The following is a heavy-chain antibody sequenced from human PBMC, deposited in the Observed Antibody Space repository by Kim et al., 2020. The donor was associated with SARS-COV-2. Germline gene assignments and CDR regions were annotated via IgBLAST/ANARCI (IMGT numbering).Heavy chain of an antibody. Sequence: SETLSLTCTVSGGSISSSSYYWGWIRQPPGKGLEWIGSIYYSGSTYYNPSLKSRVTISVDTSKNQFSLKLSSVTAADTAVYYCASLEYNWNSGFDPWGQGTLVTVSS. CDR3: ASLEYNWNSGFDP. CDR1: GGSISSSSYY. J-gene: IGHJ5*02. D-gene: IGHD1-7*01. V-gene: IGHV4-39*01. CDR2: IYYSGST.